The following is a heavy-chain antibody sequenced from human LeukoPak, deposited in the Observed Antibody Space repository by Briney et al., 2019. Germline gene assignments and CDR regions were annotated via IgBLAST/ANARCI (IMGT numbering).Heavy chain of an antibody. V-gene: IGHV1-46*01. CDR1: GHTFTSYY. CDR2: INPSGGST. D-gene: IGHD6-13*01. J-gene: IGHJ6*03. Sequence: GASVKVSCKASGHTFTSYYMHWVRQAPGQGLEWMGIINPSGGSTSYAQKFQGRVTMTRDTSISTAYMELSRLRSDDTAVYYCARDLYSSSRNYYYYYMDVWGKGTTVTVSS. CDR3: ARDLYSSSRNYYYYYMDV.